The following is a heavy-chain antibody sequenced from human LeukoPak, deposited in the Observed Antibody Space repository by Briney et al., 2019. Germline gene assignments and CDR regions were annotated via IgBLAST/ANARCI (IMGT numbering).Heavy chain of an antibody. D-gene: IGHD4-17*01. J-gene: IGHJ4*02. CDR1: GCTFSPYW. CDR2: INCDGSSG. V-gene: IGHV3-74*01. CDR3: AKDRSRLRGTFDY. Sequence: WGSLRLSCAASGCTFSPYWWHWVRQAPGKGLVWISRINCDGSSGSYAYSVKGGVIIAGANANNTLYLQMNSLRAEDTAVYYCAKDRSRLRGTFDYWGQGTLVTVSS.